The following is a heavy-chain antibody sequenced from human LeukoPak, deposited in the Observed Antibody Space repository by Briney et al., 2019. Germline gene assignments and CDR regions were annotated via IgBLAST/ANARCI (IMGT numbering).Heavy chain of an antibody. V-gene: IGHV3-11*01. Sequence: GGSLRLSCAASGFTFSDYYMGWIRQAPGKGLEWVSYISHSDNTMYYADSVKGRFTISRDNSKNTLYLQMNSLRAEDTAVYYCARDWGSEVTSYYYYGMDVWGQGTTVTVSS. J-gene: IGHJ6*02. CDR3: ARDWGSEVTSYYYYGMDV. D-gene: IGHD2-21*02. CDR2: ISHSDNTM. CDR1: GFTFSDYY.